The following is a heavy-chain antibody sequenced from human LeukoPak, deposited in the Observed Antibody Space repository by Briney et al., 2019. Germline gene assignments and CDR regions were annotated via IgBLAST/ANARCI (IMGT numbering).Heavy chain of an antibody. CDR2: IAYDGSKT. J-gene: IGHJ4*02. CDR1: GFIFSSSN. V-gene: IGHV3-30*04. CDR3: EREWFGESN. Sequence: TGGSLRLSCAPSGFIFSSSNMHWVRQSPGRGLEWLALIAYDGSKTYYTESVKGRFTISRENFKNMLFLQMDSLSAEDTAMYYCEREWFGESNWGQGTPVIVSS. D-gene: IGHD3-10*01.